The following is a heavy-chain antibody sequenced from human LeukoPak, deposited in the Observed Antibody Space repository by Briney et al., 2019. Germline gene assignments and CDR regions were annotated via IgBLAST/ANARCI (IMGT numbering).Heavy chain of an antibody. D-gene: IGHD6-19*01. CDR1: GFTFGDYL. V-gene: IGHV3-49*01. J-gene: IGHJ4*02. CDR3: SRGSGWLSVY. Sequence: SGGSLRLSCTASGFTFGDYLMSWFRQAPGKGLEWIGFISGGTTEYTASVKGRFTISRDDSTSIAYLQMNSLTTEDTAVYYCSRGSGWLSVYWGQGTLVTVCS. CDR2: ISGGTT.